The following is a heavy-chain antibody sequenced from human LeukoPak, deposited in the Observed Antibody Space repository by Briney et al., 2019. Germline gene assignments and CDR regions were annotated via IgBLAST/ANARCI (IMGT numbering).Heavy chain of an antibody. V-gene: IGHV1-8*01. J-gene: IGHJ2*01. D-gene: IGHD3-22*01. CDR3: ARSLTYYYDSSGYSKGYFDL. Sequence: EASVKVSSKASGYTFTSYDINWVRQATGQGLEWMGWMNPNSGNTGYAQKFQGRVTMTRNTSISTAYMELSSLRSEDTAVYYCARSLTYYYDSSGYSKGYFDLWGRGTLVTVSS. CDR1: GYTFTSYD. CDR2: MNPNSGNT.